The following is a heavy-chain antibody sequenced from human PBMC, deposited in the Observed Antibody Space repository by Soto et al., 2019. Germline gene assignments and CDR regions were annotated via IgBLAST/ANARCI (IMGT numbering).Heavy chain of an antibody. V-gene: IGHV1-69*06. D-gene: IGHD2-2*01. J-gene: IGHJ6*02. CDR1: GGTFSRYA. CDR2: IIPIFGTA. Sequence: SVKVSCKASGGTFSRYAISWVRQAPGQGLEWMGGIIPIFGTANYAQKFQGRVTITADKSTSTAYMELSSLRSEDTAVYYCARGHIVVVPAAHYYYYGMDVWGQGTTVTVSS. CDR3: ARGHIVVVPAAHYYYYGMDV.